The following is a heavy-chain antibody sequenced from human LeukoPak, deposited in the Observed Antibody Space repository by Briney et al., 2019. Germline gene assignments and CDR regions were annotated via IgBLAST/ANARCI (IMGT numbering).Heavy chain of an antibody. J-gene: IGHJ4*02. D-gene: IGHD2-15*01. V-gene: IGHV1-24*01. Sequence: ASVKVSCKVSGDTLSELPMHWVRQAPGKGLEWMGGFDPEKSETIYPQKLRGRVSMTEETSTGTASMELSSLTSEDTAVHFCATGNSLGYCKGGRCFNYWGQGTQVIVSS. CDR2: FDPEKSET. CDR1: GDTLSELP. CDR3: ATGNSLGYCKGGRCFNY.